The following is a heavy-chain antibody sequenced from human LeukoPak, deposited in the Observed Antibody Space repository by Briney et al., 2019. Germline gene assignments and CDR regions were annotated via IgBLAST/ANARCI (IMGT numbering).Heavy chain of an antibody. CDR3: ARGRYCSSASCYFDS. V-gene: IGHV3-48*02. CDR2: ISSSSSTI. CDR1: GFTFSTYS. J-gene: IGHJ4*02. D-gene: IGHD2-2*01. Sequence: GGSLRLSCAASGFTFSTYSMNWVRQAPGKGLEWISYISSSSSTIYYADSVKGRFTISRDNAKNSLYLQMDSLRDEDTAVYYCARGRYCSSASCYFDSWGQGTLVPVSS.